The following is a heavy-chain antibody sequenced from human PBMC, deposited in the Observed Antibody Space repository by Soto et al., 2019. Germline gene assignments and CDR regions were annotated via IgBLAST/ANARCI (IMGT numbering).Heavy chain of an antibody. V-gene: IGHV1-2*05. Sequence: ASVKVSCKASGYPFTGPYIHWVRQAPGQGLEWMGRINPSSGGTEFAEKFQGRVTVTRDTSIRTVFLELNSLTSDDTGVYFCARDFRTYSHDVDVWGQGTAVTVSS. J-gene: IGHJ6*02. CDR3: ARDFRTYSHDVDV. D-gene: IGHD4-4*01. CDR1: GYPFTGPY. CDR2: INPSSGGT.